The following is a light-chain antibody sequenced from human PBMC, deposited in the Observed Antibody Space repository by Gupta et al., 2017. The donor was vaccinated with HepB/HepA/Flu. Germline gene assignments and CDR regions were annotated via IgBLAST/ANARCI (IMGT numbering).Light chain of an antibody. V-gene: IGKV1-9*01. CDR2: TAS. CDR3: QGYNSYPKT. CDR1: QSISNL. J-gene: IGKJ2*01. Sequence: DIHLTHSPSTLSASVGDRVTITCRASQSISNLLAWYQQKPGKAPKLLIYTASTLESGVPSRFSGSGSGTEFTLTISSLQPDDFATYYCQGYNSYPKTFGQGTKLEIK.